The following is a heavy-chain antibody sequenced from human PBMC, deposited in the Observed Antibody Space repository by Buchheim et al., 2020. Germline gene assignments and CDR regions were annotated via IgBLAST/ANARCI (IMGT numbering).Heavy chain of an antibody. CDR1: GYTFTGYY. CDR3: ARDLGPAAATPGPYYYYGMDV. CDR2: INPNSGGT. Sequence: QVQLVQSGAEVKKPGASVKVSCKASGYTFTGYYMHWVRQAPGQGLEWMGWINPNSGGTNYAQKFQGWVTMTRDTSISTAYMELSSLRSDDTAVYYCARDLGPAAATPGPYYYYGMDVWGQGTT. V-gene: IGHV1-2*04. J-gene: IGHJ6*02. D-gene: IGHD2-2*01.